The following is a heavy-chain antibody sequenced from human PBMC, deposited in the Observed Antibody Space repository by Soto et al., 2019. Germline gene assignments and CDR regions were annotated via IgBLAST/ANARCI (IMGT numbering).Heavy chain of an antibody. CDR3: ASFSPMTTKTFDI. D-gene: IGHD4-17*01. Sequence: GGSLRLSCAASGFTFSDYYMSWIRQAPGKGLEWVSYISSSGSTIYYADSVKGRFTISRDNAKNSLYLQMNSLRAEDTAVYYCASFSPMTTKTFDIWGQGTMVTVSS. CDR2: ISSSGSTI. CDR1: GFTFSDYY. J-gene: IGHJ3*02. V-gene: IGHV3-11*01.